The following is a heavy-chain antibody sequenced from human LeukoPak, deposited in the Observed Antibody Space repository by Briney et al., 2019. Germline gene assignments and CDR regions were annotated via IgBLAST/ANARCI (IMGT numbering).Heavy chain of an antibody. D-gene: IGHD3-22*01. CDR1: EFTFSSYS. CDR3: ANSDSSGYYDY. Sequence: GGSLRLSCAASEFTFSSYSMNWVRQAPGKGLEWVSSISSSSSYIYYADSVKGRFTISRDNSKNTLYLQMNSLRVEDTAVYYCANSDSSGYYDYWGQGTLVTVSS. J-gene: IGHJ4*02. CDR2: ISSSSSYI. V-gene: IGHV3-21*01.